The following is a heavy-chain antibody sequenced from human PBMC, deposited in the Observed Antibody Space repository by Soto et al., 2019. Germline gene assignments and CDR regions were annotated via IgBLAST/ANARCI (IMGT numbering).Heavy chain of an antibody. CDR2: IREVGNEK. CDR3: ARGHYGMDV. CDR1: EFTYRTYW. Sequence: GGSLRLSCAASEFTYRTYWMTWVRQAPGKGLEWVANIREVGNEKYYADSVKGRFTISRDDAKKSVILEMNSLRVEDTAVYYCARGHYGMDVWGQGTTVTV. V-gene: IGHV3-7*03. J-gene: IGHJ6*02.